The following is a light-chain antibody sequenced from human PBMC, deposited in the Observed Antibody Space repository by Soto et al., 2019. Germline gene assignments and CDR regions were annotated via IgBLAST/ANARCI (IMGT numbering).Light chain of an antibody. J-gene: IGKJ5*01. CDR3: QQASSFPHT. CDR1: QGISSW. CDR2: AAS. V-gene: IGKV1-12*01. Sequence: DIQMTQSPSSVSASVGDRVTITCRASQGISSWLAWYQQKPGKAPKLLIYAASSLQSGVPSRFSGSGSGTDFTPAIFSIQPKDVATYSCQQASSFPHTFGQGTRLEMK.